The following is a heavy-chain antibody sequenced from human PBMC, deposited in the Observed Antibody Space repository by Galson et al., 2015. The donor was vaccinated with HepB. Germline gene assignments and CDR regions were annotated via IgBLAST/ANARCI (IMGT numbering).Heavy chain of an antibody. CDR3: ASTSGYSSGWAAFDI. CDR2: INAGNGNT. V-gene: IGHV1-3*01. D-gene: IGHD6-19*01. J-gene: IGHJ3*02. CDR1: GYTFTSYA. Sequence: SVKVSCKASGYTFTSYAMHWVRQAPGQRLEWMGWINAGNGNTKYSQKFQGRVTITRDTSASTAYMELNSLRAEDTAVYYCASTSGYSSGWAAFDIWGQGTMVTVSS.